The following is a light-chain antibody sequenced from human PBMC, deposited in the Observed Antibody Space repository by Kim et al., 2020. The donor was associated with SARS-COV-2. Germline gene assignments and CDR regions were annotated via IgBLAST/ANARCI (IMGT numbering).Light chain of an antibody. J-gene: IGKJ1*01. CDR3: QQYDVDPET. CDR2: KAS. V-gene: IGKV1-5*03. CDR1: QNIHIW. Sequence: SASGGDRVTISCRASQNIHIWLAWFQQKPGKAPRVLMYKASTLESGVPSRFSGTGSGTEFTLTISSLQLDDSATYYCQQYDVDPETFGQGTKVDIK.